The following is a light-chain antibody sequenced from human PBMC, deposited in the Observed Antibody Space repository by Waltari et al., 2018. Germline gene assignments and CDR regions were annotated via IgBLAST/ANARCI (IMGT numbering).Light chain of an antibody. J-gene: IGLJ2*01. V-gene: IGLV1-36*01. CDR3: ATWDDSLSVVV. Sequence: QSVLTQPPSVSEAPRQRVTISCSGSSSNIGSNAVNWYQQLPGKAPKLLIYYDDLWPSGVSVRFSGSKSGTSASLAISGLQAEDEAHYYCATWDDSLSVVVFGGGTKLTVL. CDR2: YDD. CDR1: SSNIGSNA.